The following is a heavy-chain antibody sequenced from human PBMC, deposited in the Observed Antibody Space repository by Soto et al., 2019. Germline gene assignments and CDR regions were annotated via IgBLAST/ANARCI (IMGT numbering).Heavy chain of an antibody. CDR3: ARGLPAEVAATFFDY. CDR1: GGSFRGYY. J-gene: IGHJ4*02. V-gene: IGHV4-34*01. CDR2: INHSAST. D-gene: IGHD2-15*01. Sequence: QVQLQQWGAGLLKPSETLSLTCAVYGGSFRGYYWSWIRQPPGKGLEWSGEINHSASTNYNPSLKSAITISVDTSKNQFSLKLSSVTAADTAVFYCARGLPAEVAATFFDYWGQGTLVTVSS.